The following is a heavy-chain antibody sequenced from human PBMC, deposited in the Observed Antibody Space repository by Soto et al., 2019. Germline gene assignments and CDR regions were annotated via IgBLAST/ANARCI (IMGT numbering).Heavy chain of an antibody. Sequence: PSETLSLTCAVYGGSFSGYYWTWIRQPPGTGLEWIGEINHSGSTNYNPSLKRRVTISVDTSKNQFSLKLTPVTAADAAVYYCARGQYYYDSSGYSSWGQGTLVTVSS. V-gene: IGHV4-34*01. CDR3: ARGQYYYDSSGYSS. CDR1: GGSFSGYY. D-gene: IGHD3-22*01. J-gene: IGHJ4*02. CDR2: INHSGST.